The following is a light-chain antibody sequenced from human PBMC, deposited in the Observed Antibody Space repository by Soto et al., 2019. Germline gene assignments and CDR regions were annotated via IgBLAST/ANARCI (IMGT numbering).Light chain of an antibody. V-gene: IGKV1D-12*01. Sequence: DIQMTQAPSSVFASVGDRVTITCRASQGIGTWLAWYQQKPGKAPSLLIYAASTLHSGVPSRFTGRGSGTDFTLTISSLQPEDSATYYCQHATSFPITFGRGTRLEIK. CDR1: QGIGTW. J-gene: IGKJ5*01. CDR2: AAS. CDR3: QHATSFPIT.